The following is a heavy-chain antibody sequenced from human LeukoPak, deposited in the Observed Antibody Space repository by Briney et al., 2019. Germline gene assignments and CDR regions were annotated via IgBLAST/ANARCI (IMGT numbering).Heavy chain of an antibody. V-gene: IGHV4-4*07. CDR3: ARGHIAVAGSDY. CDR2: IYTSGDT. J-gene: IGHJ4*02. CDR1: CGYISSYY. D-gene: IGHD6-13*01. Sequence: TSETLSLTCTVSCGYISSYYWSWIRQPAGKGLELIGRIYTSGDTNYNPSLKSRVTMSIATSKNQFSLNLSSVTAADTAMYYCARGHIAVAGSDYWGQGILVTVSS.